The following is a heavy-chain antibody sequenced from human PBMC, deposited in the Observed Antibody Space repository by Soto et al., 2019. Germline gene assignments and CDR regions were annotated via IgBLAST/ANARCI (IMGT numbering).Heavy chain of an antibody. D-gene: IGHD1-26*01. J-gene: IGHJ6*02. CDR2: FNPSDSYT. CDR1: GYSFANYW. Sequence: GESLKISCQGSGYSFANYWISWVRQMPGKGLEWMGRFNPSDSYTDYNPSFQGHVTISADKSISTAYMHWSSLKASDTAMYFCARHPYSGGVDVWGQGTAVTVSS. CDR3: ARHPYSGGVDV. V-gene: IGHV5-10-1*01.